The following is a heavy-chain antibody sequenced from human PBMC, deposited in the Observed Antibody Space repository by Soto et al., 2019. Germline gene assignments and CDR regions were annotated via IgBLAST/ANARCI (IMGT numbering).Heavy chain of an antibody. CDR2: IHHSGVT. CDR1: GDAITSIYW. Sequence: SETLSLTCAVSGDAITSIYWSWLRQPPGKGLEWIADIHHSGVTNYNPSLRSRVIISLDRSRNQFSLQLNSLSAADTAVYYCSRPEPFTAAGPYWGQG. J-gene: IGHJ4*02. D-gene: IGHD6-13*01. CDR3: SRPEPFTAAGPY. V-gene: IGHV4-4*02.